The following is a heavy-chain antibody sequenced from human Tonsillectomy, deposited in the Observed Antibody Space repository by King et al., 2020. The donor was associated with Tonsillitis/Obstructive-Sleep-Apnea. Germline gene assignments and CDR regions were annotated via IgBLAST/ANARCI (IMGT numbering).Heavy chain of an antibody. Sequence: VQLVESGGGLVQPGGSLRLSCAASGFTFSSYEMNWVRQAPGKGLEWVSYISSSGTAIYYADSVRGRFTISSEHAKNSLFLQMNSLRAEDTAVYYCAVILRFLEWLLYPIDAFDIWGQGTMVTVSS. CDR2: ISSSGTAI. J-gene: IGHJ3*02. D-gene: IGHD3-3*01. CDR1: GFTFSSYE. V-gene: IGHV3-48*03. CDR3: AVILRFLEWLLYPIDAFDI.